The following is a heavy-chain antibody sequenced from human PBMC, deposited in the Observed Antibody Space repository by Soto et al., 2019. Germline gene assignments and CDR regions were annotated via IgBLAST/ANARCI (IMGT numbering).Heavy chain of an antibody. J-gene: IGHJ4*02. CDR1: GFTVSSNY. D-gene: IGHD6-13*01. CDR3: ASYTAAAEYYFDY. V-gene: IGHV3-66*01. Sequence: EVQLVESGGGLVQPGGSLRLSCAASGFTVSSNYMSWVRQAPGKGLEWVSVIYSGGSTYYADSVKGRFTISRDNSKNTLYLQMNSLRAEDTAVYYCASYTAAAEYYFDYWGQGTLVTVSS. CDR2: IYSGGST.